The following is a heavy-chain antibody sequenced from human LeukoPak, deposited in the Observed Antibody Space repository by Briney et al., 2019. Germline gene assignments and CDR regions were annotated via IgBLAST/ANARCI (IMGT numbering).Heavy chain of an antibody. Sequence: QTGGSLRLSCAASGFTFSSYAMSWVRQAPGKGLEWVSAISGSGGSTYYADSVKGRFTISRDNAKNSLYLQMNSLRAEDTAVYYCARDSRNRRQPTFYYYYGMDVWGQGTTVTVSS. J-gene: IGHJ6*02. CDR1: GFTFSSYA. CDR2: ISGSGGST. CDR3: ARDSRNRRQPTFYYYYGMDV. V-gene: IGHV3-23*01. D-gene: IGHD2/OR15-2a*01.